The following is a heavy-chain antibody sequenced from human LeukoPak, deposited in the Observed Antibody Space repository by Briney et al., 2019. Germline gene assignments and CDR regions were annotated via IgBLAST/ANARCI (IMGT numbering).Heavy chain of an antibody. V-gene: IGHV3-23*01. J-gene: IGHJ4*02. Sequence: GGSLRLSCAASGFTFSSYAMSWVRQAPGKGLEWVSAISGSGGSTYYADSVKGRFTISRDNSKNTLYLQMNSLRAEDTAVYYCATGWDSSGQTRDYWGQGTLVAVSS. D-gene: IGHD3-22*01. CDR1: GFTFSSYA. CDR2: ISGSGGST. CDR3: ATGWDSSGQTRDY.